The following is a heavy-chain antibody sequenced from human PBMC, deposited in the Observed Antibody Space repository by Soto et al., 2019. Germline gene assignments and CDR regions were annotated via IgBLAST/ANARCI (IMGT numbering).Heavy chain of an antibody. Sequence: QVQLEQSGAEVKKPGSSLKVSCKATGGTFNKYAISWVRQAPGQGLEWMAGIIPVYGTPNYAQRFQDRVTNSADESTTTAYMEVNSLTSEDTAIYYCSIVTAYGMDVWGPGTTVIVSS. J-gene: IGHJ6*02. V-gene: IGHV1-69*01. CDR2: IIPVYGTP. CDR3: SIVTAYGMDV. CDR1: GGTFNKYA. D-gene: IGHD2-15*01.